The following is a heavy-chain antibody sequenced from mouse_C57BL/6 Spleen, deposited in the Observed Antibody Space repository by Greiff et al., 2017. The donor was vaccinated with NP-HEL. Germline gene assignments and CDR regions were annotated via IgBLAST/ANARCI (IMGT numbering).Heavy chain of an antibody. CDR1: GYTFTSYW. Sequence: VQLQQSGAELVKPGASVKLSCKASGYTFTSYWMHWVKQRPGQGLEWIGMIHPNSGSTNYNEKFKSKATLTVDKSSSTAYMQLSSPTSEDSAVYYCARGNYGSSPWYFDVWGTGTTVTVSS. J-gene: IGHJ1*03. V-gene: IGHV1-64*01. CDR2: IHPNSGST. D-gene: IGHD1-1*01. CDR3: ARGNYGSSPWYFDV.